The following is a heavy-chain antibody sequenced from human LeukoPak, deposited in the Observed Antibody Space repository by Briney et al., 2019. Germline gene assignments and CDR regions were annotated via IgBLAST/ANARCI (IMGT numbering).Heavy chain of an antibody. J-gene: IGHJ3*02. CDR2: ISGSGGST. CDR1: GFTFSSYA. V-gene: IGHV3-23*01. Sequence: PGGSLRLSCAASGFTFSSYAMSWVRQAPWKGLEWVSAISGSGGSTYYADSVKGRFTISRDNSKNTLYLQMNSLRAEDTAVYYCARGIQIVAAAGPHAFDIWGQGTMVTVSS. CDR3: ARGIQIVAAAGPHAFDI. D-gene: IGHD6-13*01.